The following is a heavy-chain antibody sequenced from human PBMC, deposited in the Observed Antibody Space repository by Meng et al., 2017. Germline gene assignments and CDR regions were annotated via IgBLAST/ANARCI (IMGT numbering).Heavy chain of an antibody. CDR3: ARSAGTTSIAVAGTFDY. V-gene: IGHV4-38-2*02. J-gene: IGHJ4*02. CDR2: IYHSGST. CDR1: GYSISSGYY. Sequence: SETLSLTCTVSGYSISSGYYWGWIRQPPGKRLEWIGSIYHSGSTYYNPSLKSRVTISVDTSKNQFSLKLSSVTAADTAVYYCARSAGTTSIAVAGTFDYWGQGTLVTVSS. D-gene: IGHD6-19*01.